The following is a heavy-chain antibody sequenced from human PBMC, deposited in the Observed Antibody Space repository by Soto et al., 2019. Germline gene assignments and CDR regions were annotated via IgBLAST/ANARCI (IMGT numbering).Heavy chain of an antibody. CDR3: ARVLSVSGLNDYYYDGMDV. Sequence: QVQLQESGPGLVKPSQTLSLTCTVSGGSISSGGYYWSWIRQHPGKGLEWSGYLYYSGSTYYNPSLRSRFTRALDTSKNQLSLKLSSVTAADTAVYYCARVLSVSGLNDYYYDGMDVWGQGTTVTVS. CDR1: GGSISSGGYY. J-gene: IGHJ6*02. CDR2: LYYSGST. D-gene: IGHD1-26*01. V-gene: IGHV4-31*03.